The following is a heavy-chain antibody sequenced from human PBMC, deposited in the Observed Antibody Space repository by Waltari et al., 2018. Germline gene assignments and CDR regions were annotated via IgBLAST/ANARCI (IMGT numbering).Heavy chain of an antibody. V-gene: IGHV1-69*13. CDR2: IIPSFGTA. Sequence: QVQLVQSGAEVKKPGSSVKVSCKASGGTFSSYAISWVRQAPGQGLEWMGGIIPSFGTANYAQKFQGRVTITADESTSTAYMELSSLRSEDTAVYYCARGSGYCSGGSCPVAEYFQHWGQGTLVTVSS. D-gene: IGHD2-15*01. CDR1: GGTFSSYA. J-gene: IGHJ1*01. CDR3: ARGSGYCSGGSCPVAEYFQH.